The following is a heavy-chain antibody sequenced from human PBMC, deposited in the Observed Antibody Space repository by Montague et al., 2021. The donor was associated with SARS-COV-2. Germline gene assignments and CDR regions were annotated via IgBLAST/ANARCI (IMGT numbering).Heavy chain of an antibody. V-gene: IGHV3-48*02. Sequence: SLRLSCAASGFTFSSYSMNWVRQAPGKGLEWVSYISSSSSTIYYADSVKGRFTISRDNAKNSLYLQMNSLRDEDTAVYYCAREDPTGYYYGMDVWGQGTTVTVSS. J-gene: IGHJ6*02. CDR3: AREDPTGYYYGMDV. CDR1: GFTFSSYS. D-gene: IGHD4-17*01. CDR2: ISSSSSTI.